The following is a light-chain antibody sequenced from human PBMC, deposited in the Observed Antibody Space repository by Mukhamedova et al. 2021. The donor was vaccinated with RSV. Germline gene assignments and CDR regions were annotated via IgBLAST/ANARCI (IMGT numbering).Light chain of an antibody. J-gene: IGKJ1*01. Sequence: WYQRRVHGKAPKLLIYKASSLESGVPSRFSGSGSGTEFTLTLSSLQPDDLATYYCQQYNSYPWTFGQGTKVEIK. V-gene: IGKV1-5*03. CDR3: QQYNSYPWT. CDR2: KAS.